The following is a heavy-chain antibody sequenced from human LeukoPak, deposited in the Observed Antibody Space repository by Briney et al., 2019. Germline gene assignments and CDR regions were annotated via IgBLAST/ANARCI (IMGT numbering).Heavy chain of an antibody. CDR2: INHSGST. D-gene: IGHD2-21*02. J-gene: IGHJ4*02. CDR1: GGSFSGCY. V-gene: IGHV4-34*01. Sequence: SETLSLTCAVYGGSFSGCYWSWIRQPPGMGLEWIGEINHSGSTNYNPSLKSRVTISVDTSKNQFSLKLSSVTAADTAVYYCARPRSGPATASRDFDYWGQGTLVTVSS. CDR3: ARPRSGPATASRDFDY.